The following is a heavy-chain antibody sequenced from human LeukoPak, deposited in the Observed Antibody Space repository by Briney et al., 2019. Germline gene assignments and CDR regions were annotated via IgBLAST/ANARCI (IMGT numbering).Heavy chain of an antibody. Sequence: ASVKVSCKASGYTFTSYYIHWVRQAPGQGLEWMGIINPSGGSTNYAQKFQGRVTMTRDTSTSTVYMELSSLRSEDSAVYYCARGSNDYGGYWYFDLWGRGTLVTVSS. CDR1: GYTFTSYY. CDR3: ARGSNDYGGYWYFDL. D-gene: IGHD4-23*01. CDR2: INPSGGST. J-gene: IGHJ2*01. V-gene: IGHV1-46*01.